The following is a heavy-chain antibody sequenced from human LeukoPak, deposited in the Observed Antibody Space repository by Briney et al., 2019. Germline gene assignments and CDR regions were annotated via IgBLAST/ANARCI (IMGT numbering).Heavy chain of an antibody. Sequence: GGSLRLSCAASGFTVSSNYMSWVRQAPGKGLEWVSVIYSGGSTYYADSVKGRFTISRDNSKNTLYLQMSSLRAEDTAVYYCARVSGSGSYKSFDYWGQGTLVTVSS. CDR3: ARVSGSGSYKSFDY. D-gene: IGHD3-10*01. CDR2: IYSGGST. V-gene: IGHV3-53*01. J-gene: IGHJ4*02. CDR1: GFTVSSNY.